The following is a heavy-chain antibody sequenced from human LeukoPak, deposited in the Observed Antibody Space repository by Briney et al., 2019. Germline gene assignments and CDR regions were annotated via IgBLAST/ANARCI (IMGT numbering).Heavy chain of an antibody. J-gene: IGHJ3*02. CDR3: ASFSPTVDNAFDI. Sequence: SETLSLTCAVYGGSFSGYYWSWIRQPPGRGLEWIGEINHSGSTNYNPSLKSRVTISVDTSKNQFSLKLSSATAADTAVYYCASFSPTVDNAFDIWGQGTMVTVSS. CDR1: GGSFSGYY. CDR2: INHSGST. D-gene: IGHD4-17*01. V-gene: IGHV4-34*01.